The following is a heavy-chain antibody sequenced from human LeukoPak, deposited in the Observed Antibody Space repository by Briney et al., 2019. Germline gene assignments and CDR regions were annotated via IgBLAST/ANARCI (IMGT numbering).Heavy chain of an antibody. D-gene: IGHD4-17*01. CDR2: ISSDGSRV. V-gene: IGHV3-74*01. CDR1: GFTFSDYW. Sequence: GGSLRLSCAASGFTFSDYWMHWVRQAPGKGLVWVSRISSDGSRVTYADSVKGRFTISRDNAKNTLYLQMNSLRAEDTAVYYCAREVPTGTSFDYWAQGTLVTVSS. J-gene: IGHJ4*02. CDR3: AREVPTGTSFDY.